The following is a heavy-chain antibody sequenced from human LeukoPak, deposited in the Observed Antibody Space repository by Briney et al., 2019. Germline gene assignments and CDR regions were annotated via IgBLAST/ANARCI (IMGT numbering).Heavy chain of an antibody. V-gene: IGHV1-2*02. CDR1: GYTFTGYF. CDR2: INPNSGGT. CDR3: ARGKYYDILTGYTGPDAFDI. J-gene: IGHJ3*02. D-gene: IGHD3-9*01. Sequence: GASVKVSCKASGYTFTGYFMHWVRQAPGQGLEWMGWINPNSGGTNYAQKFQGRVTMTRDTSISTAYMEVSRLRSDDTAVYYCARGKYYDILTGYTGPDAFDIWGQGTMVTVSS.